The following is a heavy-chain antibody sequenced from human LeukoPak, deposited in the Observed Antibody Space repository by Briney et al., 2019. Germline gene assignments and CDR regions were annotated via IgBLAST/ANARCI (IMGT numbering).Heavy chain of an antibody. CDR3: ARAPTVTYQVGVYYFDY. J-gene: IGHJ4*02. CDR2: IIPIFGTA. Sequence: GASVKVSCKASGGTFSSYAISWVRQAPGQGLEWMGGIIPIFGTANYAQKFQGGVTITADESTSTAYMELSSLRSEDTAVYYCARAPTVTYQVGVYYFDYWGQGTLVTVSS. V-gene: IGHV1-69*13. D-gene: IGHD4-17*01. CDR1: GGTFSSYA.